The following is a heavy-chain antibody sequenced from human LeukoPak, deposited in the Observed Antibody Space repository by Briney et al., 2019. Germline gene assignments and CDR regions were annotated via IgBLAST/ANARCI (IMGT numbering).Heavy chain of an antibody. V-gene: IGHV1-2*02. Sequence: GASVKVSCKASGYTFTGYYIHWVRQAPGQGLEWMGWINPNSGGTNCAQKFQGRVTMTRDTSISTAYMELSRLNFDDRAIYYCAREGSSGWSPRGWFDPWGQGTLVTVSS. CDR3: AREGSSGWSPRGWFDP. CDR1: GYTFTGYY. D-gene: IGHD6-19*01. CDR2: INPNSGGT. J-gene: IGHJ5*02.